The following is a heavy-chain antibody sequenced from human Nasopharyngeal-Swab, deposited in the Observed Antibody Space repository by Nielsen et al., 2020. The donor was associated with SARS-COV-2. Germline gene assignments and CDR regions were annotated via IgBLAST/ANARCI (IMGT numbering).Heavy chain of an antibody. D-gene: IGHD3-10*01. V-gene: IGHV3-30-3*01. CDR3: ARDLGSTFYYFDY. CDR2: MSYDGSNK. J-gene: IGHJ4*02. Sequence: VRQAPGKGLEWVAVMSYDGSNKYYADSVKGRFTISRNNSKNTLYLQMNSLRAEDTAVYYCARDLGSTFYYFDYWGQGTLVTVSS.